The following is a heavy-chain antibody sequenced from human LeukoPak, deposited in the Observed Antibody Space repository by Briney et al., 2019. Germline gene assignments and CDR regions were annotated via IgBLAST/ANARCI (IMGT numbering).Heavy chain of an antibody. Sequence: PGGSLRLSCAALGFTFSNYDMHWVRQAPGKGLEWVAFIWPDGRNGYYVDSVKGRFTISRDNSKNTLYLQMDSLRAEDTAVYYCAKSLSSRGLIIPKTSRYFDYWGQGTLVTVSS. CDR3: AKSLSSRGLIIPKTSRYFDY. D-gene: IGHD3-10*01. CDR1: GFTFSNYD. CDR2: IWPDGRNG. V-gene: IGHV3-30*02. J-gene: IGHJ4*02.